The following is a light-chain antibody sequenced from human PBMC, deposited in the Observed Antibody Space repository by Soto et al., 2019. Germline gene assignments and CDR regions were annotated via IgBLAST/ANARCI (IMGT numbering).Light chain of an antibody. J-gene: IGLJ2*01. CDR2: LNGDGSH. V-gene: IGLV4-69*01. CDR1: SGHSSYA. CDR3: QTWDPGTQV. Sequence: QLVLTQSPSASASLGASVKLTCTLSSGHSSYAIAWHQQQPEKGPRYLMKLNGDGSHSKGDGITDRFSGSTSGAGRYLAIYSLQYEDEADYYCQTWDPGTQVFGEGTKLTVL.